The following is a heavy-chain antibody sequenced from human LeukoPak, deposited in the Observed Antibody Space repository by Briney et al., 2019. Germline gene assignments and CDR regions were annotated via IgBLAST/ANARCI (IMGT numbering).Heavy chain of an antibody. CDR1: GYTFTSYG. D-gene: IGHD6-19*01. V-gene: IGHV1-2*06. CDR2: INPNSGGT. Sequence: ASVKVSCKASGYTFTSYGISWVRQAPGQGLEWMGRINPNSGGTNYAQKFQGRVTMTRDTSISTAYMELSRLRSDDTAVYYCARGIAVAAAADWGQGTLVTVSS. J-gene: IGHJ4*02. CDR3: ARGIAVAAAAD.